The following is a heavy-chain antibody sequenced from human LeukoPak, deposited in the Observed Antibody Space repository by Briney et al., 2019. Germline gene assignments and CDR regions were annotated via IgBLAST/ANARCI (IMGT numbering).Heavy chain of an antibody. D-gene: IGHD3-10*02. Sequence: AGGSLRLSCAASGFTFDDYAMHWVRQAPGKGLEWVSYISSSGSTIYYADSVKGRFTISRDNAKNSLYLQMNSLRAEDTAVYYCAELGITMIGGVWGKGTTVTISS. CDR1: GFTFDDYA. CDR2: ISSSGSTI. CDR3: AELGITMIGGV. V-gene: IGHV3-48*03. J-gene: IGHJ6*04.